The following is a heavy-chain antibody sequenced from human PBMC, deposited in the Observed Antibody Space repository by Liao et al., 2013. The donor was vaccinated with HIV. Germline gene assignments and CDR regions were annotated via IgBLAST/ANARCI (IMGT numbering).Heavy chain of an antibody. V-gene: IGHV4-4*07. Sequence: QVQLQESGPGLVKPSETLSLTCSVSGGYVRTYYWTWIRQSAGKGLEWIGRVYTSGSTQYNPSLKSRVTMSVDTSKDQFSLKLTSVTAADTAVYYCARDYREYCSSTSCYGRAYFQHWGQGTLVTVSS. CDR2: VYTSGST. D-gene: IGHD2-2*01. J-gene: IGHJ1*01. CDR1: GGYVRTYY. CDR3: ARDYREYCSSTSCYGRAYFQH.